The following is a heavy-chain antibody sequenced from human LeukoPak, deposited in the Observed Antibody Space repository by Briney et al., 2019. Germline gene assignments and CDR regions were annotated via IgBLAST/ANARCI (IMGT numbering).Heavy chain of an antibody. Sequence: ASVKVSCKASGYTFTGYYMHWVRQAPGQGLECMGRINPNSGGTNYAQKFQGRVTMTRDTSISTAYMELSRLRSDDTAVYYCARSPIFGVVYAFDIWGQGTMVTVSS. CDR1: GYTFTGYY. J-gene: IGHJ3*02. D-gene: IGHD3-3*01. CDR3: ARSPIFGVVYAFDI. CDR2: INPNSGGT. V-gene: IGHV1-2*06.